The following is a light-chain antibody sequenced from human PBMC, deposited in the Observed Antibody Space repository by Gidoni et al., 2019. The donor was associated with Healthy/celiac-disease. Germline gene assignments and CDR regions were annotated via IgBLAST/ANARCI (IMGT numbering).Light chain of an antibody. CDR3: QQYNIWPWT. Sequence: EIVMTQSPATLSVSPGERATLSCRASQSVSSNLAWYQQKPGQAPRLLIYGASTRATGIPARFSGSGSGTEFTLTISSLQSEDFAVYYCQQYNIWPWTFXXXTKVEIK. V-gene: IGKV3-15*01. CDR2: GAS. CDR1: QSVSSN. J-gene: IGKJ1*01.